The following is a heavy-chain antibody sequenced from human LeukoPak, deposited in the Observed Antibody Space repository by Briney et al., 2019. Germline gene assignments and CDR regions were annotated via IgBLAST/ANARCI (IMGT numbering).Heavy chain of an antibody. V-gene: IGHV3-23*01. D-gene: IGHD3-10*01. Sequence: GGSLRLSCATSGFTFSTYSMSWARQPPGRGLEWISEISDNGVSAFYADSVRGRFTISRDTSISTMYLQMSGLRAEDTAVYYCAKVWFNNAFDIWGRGTMVTVSS. J-gene: IGHJ3*02. CDR3: AKVWFNNAFDI. CDR2: ISDNGVSA. CDR1: GFTFSTYS.